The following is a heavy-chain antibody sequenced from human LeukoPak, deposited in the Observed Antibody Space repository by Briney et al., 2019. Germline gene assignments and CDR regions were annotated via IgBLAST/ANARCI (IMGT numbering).Heavy chain of an antibody. CDR1: GYTFTSYD. J-gene: IGHJ4*02. CDR3: ARGLDYGDYFGY. D-gene: IGHD4-17*01. CDR2: MNPNSGNT. Sequence: ASVKVSCKGSGYTFTSYDINWVRQATGQGLEWMGWMNPNSGNTGYAQKFQGRVTMTRNTSISTAYMELSSLRSEDTAVYYCARGLDYGDYFGYWGQGTLVTVSS. V-gene: IGHV1-8*01.